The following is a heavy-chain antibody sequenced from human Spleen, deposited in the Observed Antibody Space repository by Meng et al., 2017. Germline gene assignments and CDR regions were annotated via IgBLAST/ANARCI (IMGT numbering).Heavy chain of an antibody. CDR2: INHSGST. J-gene: IGHJ4*02. V-gene: IGHV4-34*01. Sequence: QQAGAGPVKPLETLSLPCFLSGGAFSDNYWSWSRQPPGKGLEWIGEINHSGSTNYNPSLESRATISVDTSQNNLSLKLSSVTAADSAVYYCARGPTTMAHDFDYWGQGTLVTVSS. CDR1: GGAFSDNY. D-gene: IGHD4-11*01. CDR3: ARGPTTMAHDFDY.